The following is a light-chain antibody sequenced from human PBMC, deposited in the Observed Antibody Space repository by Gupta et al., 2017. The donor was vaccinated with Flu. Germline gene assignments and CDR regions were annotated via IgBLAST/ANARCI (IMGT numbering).Light chain of an antibody. V-gene: IGLV1-47*01. CDR2: RNN. CDR3: AAWDDSLSGRV. J-gene: IGLJ2*01. CDR1: SSNIGSNY. Sequence: QSVLTQPPSASGPPGQRVTMSCSGSSSNIGSNYVFWYQQFPVTVPKLLIYRNNQRPSGVPERFSGSKSGTSASLAISGLRAEDEADYYCAAWDDSLSGRVFGGGTKLTVL.